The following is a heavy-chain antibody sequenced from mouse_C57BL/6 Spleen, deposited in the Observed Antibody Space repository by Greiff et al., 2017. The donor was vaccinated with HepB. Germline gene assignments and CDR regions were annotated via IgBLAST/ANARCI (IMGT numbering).Heavy chain of an antibody. CDR2: IYPGDGDT. CDR3: ARRGDGYSYYFDY. D-gene: IGHD2-3*01. J-gene: IGHJ2*01. V-gene: IGHV1-80*01. Sequence: VKVVESGAELVKPGASVKISCKASGYAFSSYWMNWVKQRPGKGLEWIGQIYPGDGDTNYNGKFKGKATLTADKSSSTAYMQLSSLTSEDSAVYFCARRGDGYSYYFDYWGQGTTLTVSS. CDR1: GYAFSSYW.